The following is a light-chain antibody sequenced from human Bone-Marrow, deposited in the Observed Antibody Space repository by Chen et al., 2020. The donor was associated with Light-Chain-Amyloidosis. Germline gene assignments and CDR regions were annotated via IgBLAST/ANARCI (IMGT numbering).Light chain of an antibody. V-gene: IGLV2-14*01. CDR3: SSYTITNTLV. CDR1: SSDVGGDNH. J-gene: IGLJ1*01. CDR2: EVT. Sequence: QSALTQPASVSGSPGQSITISCTGTSSDVGGDNHVSWYQQHPDTAPKLIIYEVTNRPSWVPDRFSGSKSDNTASLTISGLQTEDEADYFCSSYTITNTLVFGSGTRVTVL.